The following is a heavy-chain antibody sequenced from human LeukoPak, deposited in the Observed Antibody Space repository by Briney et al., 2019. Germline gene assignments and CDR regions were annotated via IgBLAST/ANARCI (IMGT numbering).Heavy chain of an antibody. J-gene: IGHJ6*03. CDR3: ARAHLEYYDFWSGYRPWYMDV. CDR2: INHSGST. D-gene: IGHD3-3*01. CDR1: GGSFSGYY. Sequence: SETLSLTCAVYGGSFSGYYWSWIRQPPGKGLEWIGEINHSGSTNNNPSLKSRVTISVDTSKNQFSLKLSSVTAADTAVNYCARAHLEYYDFWSGYRPWYMDVWGKGTTVTVSS. V-gene: IGHV4-34*01.